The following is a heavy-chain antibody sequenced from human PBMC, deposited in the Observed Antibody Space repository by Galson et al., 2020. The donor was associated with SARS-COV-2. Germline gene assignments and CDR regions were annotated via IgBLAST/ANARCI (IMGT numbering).Heavy chain of an antibody. Sequence: SEPLSLTCTVPGGSVRSSGKYWVWIRQSPGKGLEYIGSIHYSGSTYYNPSLKSRVTTSVDTSKNQVSLKLSSVTAADTAVYYCARGAYDPLAGHYRDYGMDVWGQGTTVTVSS. CDR2: IHYSGST. J-gene: IGHJ6*02. CDR1: GGSVRSSGKY. D-gene: IGHD3-9*01. V-gene: IGHV4-39*01. CDR3: ARGAYDPLAGHYRDYGMDV.